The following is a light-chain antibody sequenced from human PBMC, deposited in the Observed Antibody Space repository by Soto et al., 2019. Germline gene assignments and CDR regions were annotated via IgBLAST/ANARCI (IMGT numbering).Light chain of an antibody. V-gene: IGKV3-20*01. Sequence: EIVLTQSPGTLSLSPGERATLSCRASQSVSSSYLAWYQQKAGQAPRLLIYGASNRATGIPDRFSGSVSGTDFTLTISRLEPEDFAVYYCQQYGTSSWTFGQGTKVEIK. CDR3: QQYGTSSWT. CDR2: GAS. J-gene: IGKJ1*01. CDR1: QSVSSSY.